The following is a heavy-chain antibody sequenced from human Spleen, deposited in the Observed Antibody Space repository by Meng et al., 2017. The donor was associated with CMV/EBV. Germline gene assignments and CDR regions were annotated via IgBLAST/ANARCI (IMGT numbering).Heavy chain of an antibody. Sequence: GESLKISCVASGFTFTSYTMDWVRQAPGKGLEWVSSISSTSRDIYYADSVRGRFTISRDNARNSLSLQMNSLGAEDTAVYYCVRGYNSFDSWGQGTLVTVSS. J-gene: IGHJ4*02. D-gene: IGHD1-1*01. CDR2: ISSTSRDI. CDR3: VRGYNSFDS. V-gene: IGHV3-21*01. CDR1: GFTFTSYT.